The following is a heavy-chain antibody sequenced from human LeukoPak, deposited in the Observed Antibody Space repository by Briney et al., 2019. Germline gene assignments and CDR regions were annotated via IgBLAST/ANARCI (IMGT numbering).Heavy chain of an antibody. CDR3: VKEYGSGWYFDL. CDR2: VSTDGYST. Sequence: GGSLRLSCAASGFSFSTYTMHWVRQAPGKGLEYVALVSTDGYSTFYSDSVKGRFTISRDNSKNTLYLQMGSLRSEDTAVYYCVKEYGSGWYFDLWGRGTLVTVSA. CDR1: GFSFSTYT. D-gene: IGHD6-19*01. V-gene: IGHV3-64D*06. J-gene: IGHJ2*01.